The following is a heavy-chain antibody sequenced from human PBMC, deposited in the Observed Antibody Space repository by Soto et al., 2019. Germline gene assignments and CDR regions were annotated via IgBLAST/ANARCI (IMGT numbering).Heavy chain of an antibody. CDR1: GFNFRKFA. CDR3: VSDPNWEWGY. CDR2: MSERSGPP. V-gene: IGHV3-23*01. D-gene: IGHD1-26*01. J-gene: IGHJ4*02. Sequence: PGGSLRLSCAASGFNFRKFAMSWVRQAPGKGLEWVSGMSERSGPPLYADSVKGRFTISRDNSKSTLYLEMNNLRPEDTAVYYCVSDPNWEWGYWGQGTPVTVSS.